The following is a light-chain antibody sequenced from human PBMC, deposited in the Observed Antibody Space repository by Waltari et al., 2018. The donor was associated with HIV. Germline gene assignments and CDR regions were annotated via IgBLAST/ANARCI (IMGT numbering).Light chain of an antibody. CDR1: YDENGRHDL. V-gene: IGLV2-23*02. CDR2: DVN. CDR3: SSYVKGGSYV. Sequence: QSALAHPASVSASPGQSITILCPGTYDENGRHDLVSWYQVIPNRVPKLIIFDVNRRPSGISHRFSGSKSGYTASLMIFGLQPEDEADYFCSSYVKGGSYVFGSGTKV. J-gene: IGLJ1*01.